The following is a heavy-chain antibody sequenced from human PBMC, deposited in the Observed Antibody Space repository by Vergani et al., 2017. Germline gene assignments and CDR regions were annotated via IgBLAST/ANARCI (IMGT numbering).Heavy chain of an antibody. J-gene: IGHJ5*02. CDR3: ASGLGDWFDP. CDR1: GGSISSGSYY. CDR2: IYTSGST. D-gene: IGHD3-10*01. V-gene: IGHV4-61*02. Sequence: QVQLQESGPGLVKPSQTLSLTCTVSGGSISSGSYYWSWIRQPAGKGLEWIGRIYTSGSTNYNPSLKSRVTISVDTSKNQFSLKLSSVTAADTAVYYCASGLGDWFDPWGQGTLVTVSS.